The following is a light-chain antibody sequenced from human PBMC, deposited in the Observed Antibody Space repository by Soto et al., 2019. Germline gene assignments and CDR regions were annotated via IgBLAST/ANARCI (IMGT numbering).Light chain of an antibody. V-gene: IGKV3-20*01. CDR2: GVS. CDR1: QSVGSRF. CDR3: QQSYTYPPVA. J-gene: IGKJ4*02. Sequence: EIVLTQSPGTLSLSPGERATLSCRASQSVGSRFLAWYQQKPGQAPRLLIYGVSNRATGIPDRFSGSGSGTAFTLTISRREPEDFAVYYCQQSYTYPPVAFGGGTKVEIK.